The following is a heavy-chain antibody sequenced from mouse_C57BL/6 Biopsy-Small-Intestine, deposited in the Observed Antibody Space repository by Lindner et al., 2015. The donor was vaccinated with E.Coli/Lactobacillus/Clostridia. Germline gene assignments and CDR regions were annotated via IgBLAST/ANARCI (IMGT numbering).Heavy chain of an antibody. CDR1: GYTFTNYW. CDR3: ARADSSGYLFAY. D-gene: IGHD3-2*02. V-gene: IGHV1-63*01. CDR2: IYPGGGYT. Sequence: VQLQESGAELVRPGTSVKMSCKASGYTFTNYWIGWAKQRPGHGLEGIGDIYPGGGYTNYNEKFKGKATLTADKSSSTAYMQFSSLTSEDSAIYYCARADSSGYLFAYWGQGTLVTVSA. J-gene: IGHJ3*01.